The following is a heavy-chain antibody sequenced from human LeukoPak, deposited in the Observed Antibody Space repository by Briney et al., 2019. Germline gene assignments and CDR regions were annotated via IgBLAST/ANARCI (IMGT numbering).Heavy chain of an antibody. V-gene: IGHV3-48*04. J-gene: IGHJ4*02. CDR3: ASVVEVDY. Sequence: GSLRLSCAASGFTFSSYSMNWVRQAPGKGLEWVTYISSSSSTIYYADSVKGRFTISRDNAKNSLYLQMNSLRAEDTAVYYCASVVEVDYWGQGTLVTVSS. CDR2: ISSSSSTI. CDR1: GFTFSSYS. D-gene: IGHD5-24*01.